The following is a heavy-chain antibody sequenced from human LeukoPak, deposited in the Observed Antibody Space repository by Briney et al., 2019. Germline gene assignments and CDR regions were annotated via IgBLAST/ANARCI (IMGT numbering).Heavy chain of an antibody. CDR3: ARPTGYSSSWYYGWDYYYYMDV. D-gene: IGHD6-13*01. Sequence: ASVKVSCKASGYTFTSYGISWVRQATGQGLEWMGWMNPNSGNTGYAQKFQGRVTMTRNTSISTAYMELSSLRSEDTAVYYCARPTGYSSSWYYGWDYYYYMDVWGKGTTVTVSS. CDR1: GYTFTSYG. J-gene: IGHJ6*03. V-gene: IGHV1-8*02. CDR2: MNPNSGNT.